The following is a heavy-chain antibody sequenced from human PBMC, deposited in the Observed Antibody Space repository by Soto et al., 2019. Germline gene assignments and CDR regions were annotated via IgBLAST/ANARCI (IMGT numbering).Heavy chain of an antibody. V-gene: IGHV5-51*01. CDR3: ARQGFKPRHPSQVVPAAADMRDWYFDY. J-gene: IGHJ4*02. CDR1: GYSFTSYW. D-gene: IGHD2-2*01. Sequence: GESLKISCKGSGYSFTSYWIGWVRQMPGKGLEWMGIIYPGDSDTRYSPSFQGQVTISADKSISTAYLQGSSLKASDTAMYYCARQGFKPRHPSQVVPAAADMRDWYFDYWGQGTLVTVSS. CDR2: IYPGDSDT.